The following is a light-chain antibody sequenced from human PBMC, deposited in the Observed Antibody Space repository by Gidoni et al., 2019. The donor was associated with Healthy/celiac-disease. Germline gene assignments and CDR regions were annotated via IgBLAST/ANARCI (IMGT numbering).Light chain of an antibody. CDR2: WAF. Sequence: IVLTPSPDSLAVSLAERATINCTSSQSVLYSSNNKNSLAWYQQKPGQPPKLLIYWAFTRESGVPDRFSGSGSGTDFTLTISSLQAEDVAVYYCQQHYSTPRYTFGQGTKLEIK. CDR3: QQHYSTPRYT. J-gene: IGKJ2*01. V-gene: IGKV4-1*01. CDR1: QSVLYSSNNKNS.